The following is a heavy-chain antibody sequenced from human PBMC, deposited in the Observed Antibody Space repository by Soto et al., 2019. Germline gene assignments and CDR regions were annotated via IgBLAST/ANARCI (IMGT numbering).Heavy chain of an antibody. CDR2: IYYSGST. CDR1: GGPISSSSYY. D-gene: IGHD3-22*01. V-gene: IGHV4-39*07. Sequence: SETLSLTCTVSGGPISSSSYYWGWIRQPPGKGLERIGSIYYSGSTYYNPSLKSRFTISVDTSKNQFSLKLSSVTAADTAVYYCARDPSDSSGYYFYYGMDVWGQGTTVTVSS. CDR3: ARDPSDSSGYYFYYGMDV. J-gene: IGHJ6*02.